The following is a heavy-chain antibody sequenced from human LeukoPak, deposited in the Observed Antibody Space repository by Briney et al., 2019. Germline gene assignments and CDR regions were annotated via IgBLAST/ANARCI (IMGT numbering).Heavy chain of an antibody. CDR3: ARDPYSGNYGAYYYYYMDV. D-gene: IGHD1-26*01. CDR2: ITSSSSYI. J-gene: IGHJ6*03. V-gene: IGHV3-21*06. CDR1: GFTLSSYW. Sequence: GGSLRLSCAASGFTLSSYWMSWVRQAPGKGLEWVSSITSSSSYIYYADSVKGRFTISRDNAKNSLYLQMDSLRVEDTAVYYCARDPYSGNYGAYYYYYMDVWGKGTTVTISS.